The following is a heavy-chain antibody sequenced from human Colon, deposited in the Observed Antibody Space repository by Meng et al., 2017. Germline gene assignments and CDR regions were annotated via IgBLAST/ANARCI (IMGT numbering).Heavy chain of an antibody. J-gene: IGHJ5*02. V-gene: IGHV1-18*03. CDR3: ARDHYDSSGYYLRGWFAP. CDR2: ISAYNGNT. D-gene: IGHD3-22*01. CDR1: GYTFTSYG. Sequence: ASVKVSCKASGYTFTSYGISWVRQAPGQGLEWMGWISAYNGNTNYAQKLQGRVTMTTDTSTSTAYMELRSLRSDDMAVYYCARDHYDSSGYYLRGWFAPWGHGTLVTVSS.